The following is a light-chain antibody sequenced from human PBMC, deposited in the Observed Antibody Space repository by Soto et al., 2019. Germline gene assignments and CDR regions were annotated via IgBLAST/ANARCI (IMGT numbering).Light chain of an antibody. CDR3: MQALQTRT. CDR1: QSHLHSSGYYF. V-gene: IGKV2-28*01. CDR2: LGS. J-gene: IGKJ1*01. Sequence: DIVMTQSPLSLTVTPGEPASISCRSSQSHLHSSGYYFLDWYLQKPGQSPQLLISLGSNRASGVPDRFSGSGSGTDFTLKISRVEAEDVGIYYCMQALQTRTFGQGTKVEIK.